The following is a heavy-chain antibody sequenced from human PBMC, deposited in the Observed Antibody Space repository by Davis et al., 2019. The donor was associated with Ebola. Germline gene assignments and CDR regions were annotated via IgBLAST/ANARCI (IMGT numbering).Heavy chain of an antibody. D-gene: IGHD2-2*01. CDR1: GGSISSYY. Sequence: SETLSLTCTVSGGSISSYYWSWIRQPPGKGLEWIGYIYYSGSTNYNPSLKSRVTISVDTSKNQFSLTLSSVTAADTAVYYCARLKRDIVVVPAASNNWFDPWGQGTLVTVSS. CDR2: IYYSGST. CDR3: ARLKRDIVVVPAASNNWFDP. V-gene: IGHV4-59*08. J-gene: IGHJ5*02.